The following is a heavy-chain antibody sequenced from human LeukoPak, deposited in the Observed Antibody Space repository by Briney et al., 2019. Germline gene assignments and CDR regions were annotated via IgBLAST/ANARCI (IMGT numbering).Heavy chain of an antibody. CDR3: TREYDYGDYYYRKDV. V-gene: IGHV3-49*04. CDR2: IRSKAYGGTT. D-gene: IGHD4-17*01. Sequence: PGGSLRLSCTASGFTFGDYAMSWVRQAPGKGLEWVGFIRSKAYGGTTEYAASVKGRFTISRDDSKSIAYLQMNSLKTEDTAVYYCTREYDYGDYYYRKDVWGQGTTVTVSS. CDR1: GFTFGDYA. J-gene: IGHJ6*02.